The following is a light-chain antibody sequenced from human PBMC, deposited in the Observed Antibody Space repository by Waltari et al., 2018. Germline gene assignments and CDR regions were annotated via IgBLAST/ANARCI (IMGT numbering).Light chain of an antibody. Sequence: QSVLTQPPSASGNPGQRVTISCSGSSSNVGSNTVNWFQQLPGTAPKLLIYRNIQRPSGVPDRFSGSRSGTSASLAISGLQSEDEADYYCAAWDDSLNGWVFGGGTKLTVL. CDR1: SSNVGSNT. J-gene: IGLJ3*02. CDR2: RNI. CDR3: AAWDDSLNGWV. V-gene: IGLV1-44*01.